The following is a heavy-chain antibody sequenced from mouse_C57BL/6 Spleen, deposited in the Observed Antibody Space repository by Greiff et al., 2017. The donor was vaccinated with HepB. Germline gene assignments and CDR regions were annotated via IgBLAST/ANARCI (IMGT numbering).Heavy chain of an antibody. Sequence: DVKLVESEGGLVQPGSSMKLSCTASGFTFSDYYMAWVRQVPEKGLEWVANINYDGSSTYYLDSLKSRFIISRDNAKNILYLQMSSLKSEDTATYYCARDRGGGYFDYWGQGTTLTVSS. V-gene: IGHV5-16*01. J-gene: IGHJ2*01. CDR1: GFTFSDYY. CDR2: INYDGSST. CDR3: ARDRGGGYFDY.